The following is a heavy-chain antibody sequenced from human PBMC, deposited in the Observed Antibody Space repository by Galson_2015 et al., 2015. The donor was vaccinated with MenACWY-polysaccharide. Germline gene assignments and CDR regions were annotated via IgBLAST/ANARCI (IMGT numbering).Heavy chain of an antibody. CDR1: GFTFSSYG. J-gene: IGHJ4*02. Sequence: SLRLSCAASGFTFSSYGMHWARQAPGKGLEWVAVISYDGSNKYYADSVKGRFTISRDNSKNTLYLQMNSLRAEDTAVYYCAKGARSGWPPAGYFDYWGQGTLVTVSS. CDR2: ISYDGSNK. CDR3: AKGARSGWPPAGYFDY. V-gene: IGHV3-30*18. D-gene: IGHD6-19*01.